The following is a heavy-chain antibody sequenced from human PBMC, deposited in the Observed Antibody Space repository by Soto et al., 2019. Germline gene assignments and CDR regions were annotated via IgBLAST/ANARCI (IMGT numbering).Heavy chain of an antibody. D-gene: IGHD6-13*01. CDR1: GFTFSTFF. CDR3: ARVWQHDSSWYRHLDY. V-gene: IGHV3-7*01. CDR2: IKQDGNEK. J-gene: IGHJ4*02. Sequence: EVHLVESGGGLVQPGGSLRLSCTASGFTFSTFFMIWVRQAPGEGLEWVANIKQDGNEKYYVESVKGRFTISRDNAKNSLYLEMNSLRAEDTAVYYCARVWQHDSSWYRHLDYWGQGTLVTVSS.